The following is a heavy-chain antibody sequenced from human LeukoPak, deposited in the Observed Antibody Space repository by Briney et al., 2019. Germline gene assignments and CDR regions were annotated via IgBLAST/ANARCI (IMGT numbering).Heavy chain of an antibody. CDR1: GYTFTGYY. Sequence: SCKASGYTFTGYYMHWVRQAPGKGLEYVSAISSNGGSTYYADSVKGRFTISRDNSKNTLYLQMSSLRAEDTAVYYCVKGPYSSGWYYFDYWGQGTLVTVSS. CDR3: VKGPYSSGWYYFDY. J-gene: IGHJ4*02. CDR2: ISSNGGST. V-gene: IGHV3-64D*06. D-gene: IGHD6-19*01.